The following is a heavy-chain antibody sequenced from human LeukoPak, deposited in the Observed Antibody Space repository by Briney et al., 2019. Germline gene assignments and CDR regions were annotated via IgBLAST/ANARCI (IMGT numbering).Heavy chain of an antibody. CDR3: ARQGHYGGFDY. CDR1: GGSISSYY. CDR2: IYYSGST. V-gene: IGHV4-59*08. J-gene: IGHJ4*02. D-gene: IGHD4/OR15-4a*01. Sequence: PSETLSLTCTVSGGSISSYYWSWIRQPPGKGLEWIGYIYYSGSTNYNPSLKSRVTISVDTSKNQFSLKLSSVTAADTAVYYCARQGHYGGFDYWGQGTLVTVSS.